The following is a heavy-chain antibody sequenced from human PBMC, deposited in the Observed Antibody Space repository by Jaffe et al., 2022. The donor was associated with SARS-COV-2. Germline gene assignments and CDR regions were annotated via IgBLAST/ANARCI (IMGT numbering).Heavy chain of an antibody. CDR2: ISWNSVDI. V-gene: IGHV3-9*01. D-gene: IGHD2-21*01. CDR3: ARAQVSVAIPRSELAP. J-gene: IGHJ5*02. CDR1: GFTFDDYA. Sequence: EVQLVESGGGLVQPGRSLRLSCAASGFTFDDYAMYWVRQAPGKGLEWVSHISWNSVDIGYADSVQGRFTISRDNAKNSLYLQMNSLRPEDTALYYCARAQVSVAIPRSELAPWGQGTLVTVSS.